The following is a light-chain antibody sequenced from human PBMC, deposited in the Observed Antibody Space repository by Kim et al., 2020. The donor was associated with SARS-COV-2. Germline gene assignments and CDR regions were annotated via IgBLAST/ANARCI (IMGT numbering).Light chain of an antibody. Sequence: ASVGDRVTITCRASQSIRTWLAWYQQKPGEAPKLLIYAASSLESGVPLRFSGSGSGTDFTLTINGLQPDDVGTYYCQQYNSYPRTFGQGTKVDIK. CDR2: AAS. V-gene: IGKV1-5*03. J-gene: IGKJ1*01. CDR1: QSIRTW. CDR3: QQYNSYPRT.